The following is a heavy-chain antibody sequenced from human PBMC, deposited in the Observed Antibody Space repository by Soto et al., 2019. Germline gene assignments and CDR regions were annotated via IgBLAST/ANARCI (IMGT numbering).Heavy chain of an antibody. J-gene: IGHJ4*02. CDR3: AGDAGKDLNYFDY. V-gene: IGHV3-30-3*01. D-gene: IGHD3-10*01. CDR1: GFTFSSYA. Sequence: VQLVESGGGVVQPGRSLRLSCAASGFTFSSYAMHWVRQAPGKGLEWVAVISYDGSNKYYADSVKGRFTISRDNSKNTLYLQMNSLRADDTAVYYCAGDAGKDLNYFDYWGQGTLVTVSS. CDR2: ISYDGSNK.